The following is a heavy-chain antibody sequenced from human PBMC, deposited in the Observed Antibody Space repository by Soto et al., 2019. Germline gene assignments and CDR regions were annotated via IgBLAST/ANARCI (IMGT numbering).Heavy chain of an antibody. CDR1: GGSISSSSYY. CDR2: IYYSGST. J-gene: IGHJ6*02. Sequence: PSETLSLTCTVSGGSISSSSYYWGWIRQPPGKGLEWIGSIYYSGSTYYNPSLKSRVTISVDTSKNQFSLKLSSVTAADTAVYYCARHGITMVRGPYYGMDVWGQGTTVTVS. V-gene: IGHV4-39*01. D-gene: IGHD3-10*01. CDR3: ARHGITMVRGPYYGMDV.